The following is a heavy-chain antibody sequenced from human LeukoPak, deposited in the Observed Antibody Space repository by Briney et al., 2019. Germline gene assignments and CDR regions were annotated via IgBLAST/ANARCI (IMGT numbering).Heavy chain of an antibody. V-gene: IGHV1-2*06. CDR2: INPNSGGT. Sequence: ASVKVSCKASGYTFTGYYMHWVRQAPGQGLEWMGRINPNSGGTNYAQKFQGRVTMTRDTSISTAYVELSRLRSDDTAVYYCARESRGYCTNGVCTNFDYWGQGTLVTVSS. CDR3: ARESRGYCTNGVCTNFDY. J-gene: IGHJ4*02. D-gene: IGHD2-8*01. CDR1: GYTFTGYY.